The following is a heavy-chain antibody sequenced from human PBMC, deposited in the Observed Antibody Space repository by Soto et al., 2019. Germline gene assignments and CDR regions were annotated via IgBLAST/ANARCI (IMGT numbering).Heavy chain of an antibody. Sequence: GGSLRLSCAASGFTFSSYAMSWVRQAPGKGLDWVSAISGSGGSTYYADSVKGRFTISRDNSKNTLYLQMNSLRAEDTAVYYCAKDLVLRYFDWLPPYYYYGMDVWGQGTTVTVSS. CDR3: AKDLVLRYFDWLPPYYYYGMDV. CDR2: ISGSGGST. J-gene: IGHJ6*02. D-gene: IGHD3-9*01. CDR1: GFTFSSYA. V-gene: IGHV3-23*01.